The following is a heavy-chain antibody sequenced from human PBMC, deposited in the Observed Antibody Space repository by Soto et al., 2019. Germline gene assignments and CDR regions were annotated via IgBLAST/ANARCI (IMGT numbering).Heavy chain of an antibody. CDR3: ARPQSGYDYFDY. V-gene: IGHV4-39*01. CDR2: IYYSGST. J-gene: IGHJ4*02. Sequence: SETLSLTCTVSGGSISSSSYYWGWIRQPPGKGLEWIGSIYYSGSTYYNPSLKSRVTISVDTSKNQFSLKLSSVTAADTAVYYCARPQSGYDYFDYWGQGTLVTVSS. D-gene: IGHD5-12*01. CDR1: GGSISSSSYY.